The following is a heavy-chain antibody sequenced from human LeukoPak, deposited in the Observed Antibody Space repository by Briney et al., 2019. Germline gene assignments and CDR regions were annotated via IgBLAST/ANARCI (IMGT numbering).Heavy chain of an antibody. CDR3: ARDHIVVVPAAGYYYYGMDV. V-gene: IGHV4-34*01. CDR2: INHSGST. Sequence: PSETLSLTCAVYGGSFSGYYWSWIRQPPGKGLEWIGGINHSGSTNYNPSLKSRVTISVDTSKNQFSLKLSSVTAADTAVYYCARDHIVVVPAAGYYYYGMDVWGQGTTVTVSS. CDR1: GGSFSGYY. D-gene: IGHD2-2*01. J-gene: IGHJ6*02.